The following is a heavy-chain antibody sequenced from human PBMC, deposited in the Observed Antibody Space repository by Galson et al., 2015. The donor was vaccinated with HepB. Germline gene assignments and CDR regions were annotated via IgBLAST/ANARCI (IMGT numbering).Heavy chain of an antibody. J-gene: IGHJ3*02. D-gene: IGHD2-15*01. CDR2: INPNSGGT. V-gene: IGHV1-2*04. Sequence: SVKVSCKASGYTFTGYYMHWVRQAPGQGLEWMGWINPNSGGTNYAQKFQGWVTMTRDTSISTAYMELSRLRSDDTAVYYCAKSVEGAPSGAFDIWGQGTMVTVSS. CDR3: AKSVEGAPSGAFDI. CDR1: GYTFTGYY.